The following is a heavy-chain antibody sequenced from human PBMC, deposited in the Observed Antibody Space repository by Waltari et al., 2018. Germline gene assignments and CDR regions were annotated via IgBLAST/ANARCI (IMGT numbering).Heavy chain of an antibody. V-gene: IGHV4-39*07. CDR3: AREQGGSYYAYFDY. Sequence: QLQLQESGPGLVKPSETLSLTCTVSGGSISSSSYYWGWIRQPPGKGLEWIGSIYYSGTTSYNPSLKSRVTISVDTSKNQFSLKLSSVTAADTAVYYCAREQGGSYYAYFDYWGQGTLVTVSS. J-gene: IGHJ4*02. CDR2: IYYSGTT. CDR1: GGSISSSSYY. D-gene: IGHD1-26*01.